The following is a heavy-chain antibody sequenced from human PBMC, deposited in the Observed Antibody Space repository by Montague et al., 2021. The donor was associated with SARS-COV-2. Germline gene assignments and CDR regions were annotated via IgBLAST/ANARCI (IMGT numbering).Heavy chain of an antibody. Sequence: SQTLSLTYTVSGASINAYYWTWIRQPPGKGLEYIGFTYYSGSANYNPSLKSRVTISVDKSKNQFSLTLTSATAADTAMYYCARLAPERHCSVATCSPHWGQGILVTVSS. CDR1: GASINAYY. D-gene: IGHD2-2*01. V-gene: IGHV4-59*01. CDR3: ARLAPERHCSVATCSPH. J-gene: IGHJ4*02. CDR2: TYYSGSA.